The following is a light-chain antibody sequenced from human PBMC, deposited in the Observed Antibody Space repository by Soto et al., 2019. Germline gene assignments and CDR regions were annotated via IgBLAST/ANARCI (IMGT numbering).Light chain of an antibody. CDR2: GAS. Sequence: EIVLTQSPGTLSLSSGERATLSCRASQSVRSNYLAWYQQKPGQAPRLLIYGASSRATGIPDRFGGSVSGTDFTLTISRLAPEDFAVYYCQQFASSPLTFGGGTKVEIK. CDR3: QQFASSPLT. J-gene: IGKJ4*01. V-gene: IGKV3-20*01. CDR1: QSVRSNY.